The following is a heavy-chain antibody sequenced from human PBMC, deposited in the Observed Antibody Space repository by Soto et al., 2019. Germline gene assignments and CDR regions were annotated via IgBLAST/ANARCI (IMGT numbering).Heavy chain of an antibody. J-gene: IGHJ4*02. Sequence: EVQLVESGGGLVQPGGSLRLSCEASGFTVTSNYMSWVRQAPGQGLEWVSVIYSDGSTYYADSVKGRFTISRDNSKNTLYLQMNSLRAEDTAVYYCANQRGGYDRDFDYWGQGTLVTVSS. CDR1: GFTVTSNY. CDR2: IYSDGST. V-gene: IGHV3-66*01. CDR3: ANQRGGYDRDFDY. D-gene: IGHD5-12*01.